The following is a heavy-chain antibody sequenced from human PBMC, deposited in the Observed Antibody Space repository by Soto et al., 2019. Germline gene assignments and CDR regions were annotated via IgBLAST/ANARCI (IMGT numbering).Heavy chain of an antibody. D-gene: IGHD2-2*01. CDR1: GGSISSSNW. CDR3: ARDRIVVVPAAEGVENWFDP. Sequence: PSETLSLTCAVSGGSISSSNWCSWVRQPPGKGLEWIGEIYHSGSTNYNPSLKSRVTISVDKSKNQFSLKLSSVTAADTAVYYCARDRIVVVPAAEGVENWFDPWGQGTLVTVSS. V-gene: IGHV4-4*02. CDR2: IYHSGST. J-gene: IGHJ5*02.